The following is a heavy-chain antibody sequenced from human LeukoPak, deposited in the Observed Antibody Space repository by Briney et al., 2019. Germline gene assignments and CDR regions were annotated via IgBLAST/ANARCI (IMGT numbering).Heavy chain of an antibody. V-gene: IGHV3-7*01. D-gene: IGHD2-15*01. J-gene: IGHJ4*02. CDR2: IKQDGSEK. Sequence: GGSLGLSCAASGFTFSSYWMSWVRQAPGKGLEWVANIKQDGSEKYYVDSVKGRFTISRDNAKNSLYLQMNSLRAEDTAVYYCAREKATKDYSFDYWGQGTLVTVSS. CDR1: GFTFSSYW. CDR3: AREKATKDYSFDY.